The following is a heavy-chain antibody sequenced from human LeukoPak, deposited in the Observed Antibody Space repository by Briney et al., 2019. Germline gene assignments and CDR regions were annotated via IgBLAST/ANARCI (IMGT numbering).Heavy chain of an antibody. J-gene: IGHJ5*02. CDR2: INPNSGGT. CDR3: ARGRRSNWNDFDP. Sequence: ASVKVSCKASGYTFTGYYMHWVRQAPGQGLEWMGWINPNSGGTNYARKFQGRVTMTRDTSISTAYMELSRLRSDDTAVYYCARGRRSNWNDFDPWGQGTLVTVSS. D-gene: IGHD1-20*01. CDR1: GYTFTGYY. V-gene: IGHV1-2*02.